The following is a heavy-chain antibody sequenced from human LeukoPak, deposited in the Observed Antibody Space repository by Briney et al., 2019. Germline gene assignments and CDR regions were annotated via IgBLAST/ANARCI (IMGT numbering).Heavy chain of an antibody. D-gene: IGHD6-19*01. CDR2: INPSNGDT. CDR1: GYTFSAYY. J-gene: IGHJ4*02. V-gene: IGHV1-2*02. CDR3: ARVGSSGWYVHPTLDY. Sequence: ASVKVSCKASGYTFSAYYIHWVRQAPGQGLEWMAWINPSNGDTNYAQKSQGRVTMPRDTSISTAYMELTRLISDDTAVYYCARVGSSGWYVHPTLDYWGQGTLVTVSS.